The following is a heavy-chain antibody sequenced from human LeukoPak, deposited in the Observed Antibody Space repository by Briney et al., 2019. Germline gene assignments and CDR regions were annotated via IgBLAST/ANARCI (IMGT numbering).Heavy chain of an antibody. V-gene: IGHV4-31*03. CDR3: ARVGYSGYDFDY. CDR2: IYYSGST. CDR1: GGSISSGGYY. Sequence: SETLSLTCTVSGGSISSGGYYWSWIRQHPGKGLEWIGYIYYSGSTYYNPSLKSRVTISVDTPKNQFSLKLSSVTAADTAVYYCARVGYSGYDFDYWGQGTLVTVSS. J-gene: IGHJ4*02. D-gene: IGHD5-12*01.